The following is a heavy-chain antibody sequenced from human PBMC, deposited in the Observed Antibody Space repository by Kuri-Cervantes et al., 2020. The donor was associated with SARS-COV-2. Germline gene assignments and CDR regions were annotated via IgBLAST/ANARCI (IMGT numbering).Heavy chain of an antibody. CDR1: GGSISSSSYY. CDR2: ISYSGST. J-gene: IGHJ5*02. V-gene: IGHV4-61*01. Sequence: SETLSLTCTVSGGSISSSSYYWSWFRQPPGKGLEWIGYISYSGSTNYNPSLKSRVTMSVDTSKNQFSLQMNSVTAADTAVYYCARKRATVTTFWFDPWGQGTLVTVSS. D-gene: IGHD4-17*01. CDR3: ARKRATVTTFWFDP.